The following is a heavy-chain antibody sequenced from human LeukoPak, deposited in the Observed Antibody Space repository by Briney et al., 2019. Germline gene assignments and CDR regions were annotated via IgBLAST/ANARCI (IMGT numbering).Heavy chain of an antibody. CDR3: ARGKVGGRGDAFDI. D-gene: IGHD3-10*01. CDR2: MNPNSGNT. CDR1: GGTFSSYD. Sequence: ASVKVSCKASGGTFSSYDINWVRQATGQGLEWMGWMNPNSGNTGYAQKFQGRVTITRNTSISTAYMELSSLRSEDTAVYYCARGKVGGRGDAFDIWGQGTMVTVSS. J-gene: IGHJ3*02. V-gene: IGHV1-8*03.